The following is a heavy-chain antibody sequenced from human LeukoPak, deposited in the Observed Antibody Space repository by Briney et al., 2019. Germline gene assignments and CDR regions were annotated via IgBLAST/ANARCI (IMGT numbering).Heavy chain of an antibody. CDR3: ARARYSSGWYYFDY. D-gene: IGHD6-19*01. V-gene: IGHV3-13*01. CDR2: IGTAGDT. Sequence: GGSLRLSCAASGFTFSSYDMHWVRQATGKGLEWVSAIGTAGDTYYPGSVKGRFTISRENAKNSLYLQMNSLRAGDTAVYYCARARYSSGWYYFDYWGQGTLVTVSS. CDR1: GFTFSSYD. J-gene: IGHJ4*02.